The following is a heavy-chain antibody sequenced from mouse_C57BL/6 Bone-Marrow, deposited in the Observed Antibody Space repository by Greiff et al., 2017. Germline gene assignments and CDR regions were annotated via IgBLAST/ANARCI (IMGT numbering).Heavy chain of an antibody. Sequence: VKLQQSGAELVRPGASVKLSCTASGFNIKDYYMHWVKQRPEQGLEWIGRIDPEDGEPEYATKFQGKATMTADTSSKTAYLQLICLTSEDTAIYYCRWLLYAMDYWVQGTSVTVSS. CDR2: IDPEDGEP. V-gene: IGHV14-1*01. J-gene: IGHJ4*01. D-gene: IGHD2-3*01. CDR1: GFNIKDYY. CDR3: RWLLYAMDY.